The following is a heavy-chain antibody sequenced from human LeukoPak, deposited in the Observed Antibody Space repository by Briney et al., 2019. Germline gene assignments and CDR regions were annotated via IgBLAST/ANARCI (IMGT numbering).Heavy chain of an antibody. CDR3: ARGSYDSSGYYYVWNFDY. CDR2: IYYTGNT. V-gene: IGHV4-59*01. Sequence: PSETLSLTCTVSDVSISSYYWSWIRQSPGKGLEWIGNIYYTGNTNYNPSLKSRVTISLDTSQNQFSLKLTSVTAADTAVYYCARGSYDSSGYYYVWNFDYWGQGTLVTVSS. CDR1: DVSISSYY. D-gene: IGHD3-22*01. J-gene: IGHJ4*02.